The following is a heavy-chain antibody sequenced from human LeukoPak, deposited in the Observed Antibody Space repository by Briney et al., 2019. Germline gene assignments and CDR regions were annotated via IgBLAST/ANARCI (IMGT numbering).Heavy chain of an antibody. Sequence: SGPSLVKPTHTLTLTCTFSGFSLSTNGMCVSWIRQPPGKALEWLARIDWDYDKYYSTSLKTRLTISKDTSENQVVLTMTNMDPVDTATYYCARTYGTAAAAPFDYWGQGTLVTVSS. V-gene: IGHV2-70*11. CDR1: GFSLSTNGMC. CDR3: ARTYGTAAAAPFDY. CDR2: IDWDYDK. D-gene: IGHD6-13*01. J-gene: IGHJ4*02.